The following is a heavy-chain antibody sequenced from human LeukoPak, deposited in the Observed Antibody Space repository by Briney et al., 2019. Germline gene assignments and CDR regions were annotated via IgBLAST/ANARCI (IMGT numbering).Heavy chain of an antibody. V-gene: IGHV3-49*04. Sequence: GGSLRLSCTASGFTFGDYAMSWVRQAPGKGLEWVGFIRSKAYGGTTEYAASVKGRFTISRDDSKSIAYLQMNSLKTEDTAVYYCTRKAPYSSGWPFDYWGQGTLVTVSS. CDR3: TRKAPYSSGWPFDY. D-gene: IGHD6-19*01. J-gene: IGHJ4*02. CDR2: IRSKAYGGTT. CDR1: GFTFGDYA.